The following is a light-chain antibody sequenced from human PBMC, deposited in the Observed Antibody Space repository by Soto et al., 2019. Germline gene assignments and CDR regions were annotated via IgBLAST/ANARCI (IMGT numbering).Light chain of an antibody. J-gene: IGLJ2*01. Sequence: QSVLTQPPSASGSPGHSVTISCTGTSSDVGGYNYVSWYQQHPGKAPKLMIYEVSKRPSGVPDRFSGSKSGNTASLKVSGLQAEDEADYYCSSYAGSNDVIFGGGTKVTVL. CDR2: EVS. V-gene: IGLV2-8*01. CDR1: SSDVGGYNY. CDR3: SSYAGSNDVI.